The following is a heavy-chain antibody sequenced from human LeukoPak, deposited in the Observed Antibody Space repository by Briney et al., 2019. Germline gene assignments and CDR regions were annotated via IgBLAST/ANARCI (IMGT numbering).Heavy chain of an antibody. D-gene: IGHD4-11*01. V-gene: IGHV3-7*01. J-gene: IGHJ4*02. CDR3: ARDYSVDY. CDR2: IKQDGSEK. CDR1: GFIFSDFW. Sequence: GRSLRLSCAASGFIFSDFWMSWVRQPPGKGLEWVANIKQDGSEKYYVDSVKGRFTISRDNARNSLYLQMNNLRAEDTAVYYCARDYSVDYWGQGTLVTVSS.